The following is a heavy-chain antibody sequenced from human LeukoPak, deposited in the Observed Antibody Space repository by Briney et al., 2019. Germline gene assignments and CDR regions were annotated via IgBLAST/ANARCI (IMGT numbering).Heavy chain of an antibody. CDR3: TVSGSDDY. V-gene: IGHV3-73*01. CDR1: GFTFSGSA. CDR2: IRSKANSYTT. D-gene: IGHD6-19*01. J-gene: IGHJ4*02. Sequence: GGSLRLSCAASGFTFSGSAMHWVRQASGKGLEWVGRIRSKANSYTTAYAASVKGRFTISRDDSKNTAYLQMNSLKTEDTAVYYCTVSGSDDYWGQGTLVTVSS.